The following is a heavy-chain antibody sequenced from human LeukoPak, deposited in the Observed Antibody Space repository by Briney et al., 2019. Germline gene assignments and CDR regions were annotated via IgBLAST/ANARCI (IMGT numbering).Heavy chain of an antibody. V-gene: IGHV3-48*01. CDR1: GFTFSSYA. D-gene: IGHD6-19*01. J-gene: IGHJ3*02. Sequence: GGSLRLSCAASGFTFSSYAMSWVRQAPGKGLEWVSYISSSSSTIYYADSVKGRFTISRDNAKNSLSLQMNSLRAEDTAVYYCARDSPKQWLVTDAFDIWGQGTMVTVSS. CDR3: ARDSPKQWLVTDAFDI. CDR2: ISSSSSTI.